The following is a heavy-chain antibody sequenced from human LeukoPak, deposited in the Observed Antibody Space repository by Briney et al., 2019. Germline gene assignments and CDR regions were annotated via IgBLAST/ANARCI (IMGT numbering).Heavy chain of an antibody. CDR1: GFSFSSYW. V-gene: IGHV3-7*04. D-gene: IGHD5-12*01. J-gene: IGHJ4*02. CDR3: ARRGGGYSGYDQFDY. Sequence: RGGSLRLSCVASGFSFSSYWMSWVRQAPGKGLEWVANIKQDGSEKYYADSVKGRFTISRDNAKNSLYLQMNSLRAEDTAVYYCARRGGGYSGYDQFDYWGQGTLVTVCS. CDR2: IKQDGSEK.